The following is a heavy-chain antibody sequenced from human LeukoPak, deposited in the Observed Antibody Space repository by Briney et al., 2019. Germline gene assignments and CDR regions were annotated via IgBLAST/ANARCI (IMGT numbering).Heavy chain of an antibody. J-gene: IGHJ4*02. CDR2: IRYDGNNK. Sequence: GGSLRLSCTASGFTFSSTGMHWVRQAPGKGLEWVSYIRYDGNNKYCGDSVKGRLTVSRDNSKSTLYLQMNSLRVEDTAVYYCARTYDPDYWGQGTLVTVSS. V-gene: IGHV3-30*02. D-gene: IGHD3-22*01. CDR1: GFTFSSTG. CDR3: ARTYDPDY.